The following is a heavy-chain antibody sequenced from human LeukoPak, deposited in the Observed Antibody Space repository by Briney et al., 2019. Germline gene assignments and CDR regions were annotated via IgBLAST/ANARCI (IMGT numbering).Heavy chain of an antibody. CDR2: IFFSGST. CDR1: GGSTSSYY. CDR3: ARGEMATTDNAFDI. D-gene: IGHD5-24*01. J-gene: IGHJ3*02. Sequence: SETLSLTCTVSGGSTSSYYWSWIRQSAGKGLEWIGYIFFSGSTNYNPSLKRRVTMSVDTSRNQFSLKLSSVTAADTAVYYCARGEMATTDNAFDIWGQGTMVTVSS. V-gene: IGHV4-59*01.